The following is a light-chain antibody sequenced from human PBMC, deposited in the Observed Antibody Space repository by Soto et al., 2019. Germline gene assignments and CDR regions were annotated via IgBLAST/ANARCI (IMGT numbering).Light chain of an antibody. CDR1: SSDVGSYDL. CDR3: CSYAGSSTLV. J-gene: IGLJ3*02. V-gene: IGLV2-23*01. CDR2: EDN. Sequence: QSALTQPASVSGSPGQSITIFCTGASSDVGSYDLVSWYQQHPGKAPKVVIYEDNKRPSGISDHFSGSKSGNTASLTISGLQAEDEADYYCCSYAGSSTLVFGGGTKLTVL.